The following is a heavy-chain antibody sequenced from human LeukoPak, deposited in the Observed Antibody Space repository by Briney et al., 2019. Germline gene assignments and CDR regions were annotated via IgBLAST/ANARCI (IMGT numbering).Heavy chain of an antibody. D-gene: IGHD3-10*01. J-gene: IGHJ3*02. CDR3: ARTYYFGSGNEAFDI. CDR1: GYTFTGYY. CDR2: INPNSGDT. Sequence: GASVKVSCKASGYTFTGYYMHWVRQAPGQGLEWMGWINPNSGDTNYAQKFQGRVTMTRDTSISTAFMELSRLRSDGTAVYYCARTYYFGSGNEAFDIWGQGTMVTVSS. V-gene: IGHV1-2*02.